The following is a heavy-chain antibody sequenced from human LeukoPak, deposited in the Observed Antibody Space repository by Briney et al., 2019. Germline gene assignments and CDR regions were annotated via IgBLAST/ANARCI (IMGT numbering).Heavy chain of an antibody. Sequence: GASVKVSCKASGYTFTSYGISWVRQAPGQGLEWMGWISAYNGNTNYAQKLQGRVTMTTDTSTSTAYMELSSLRSEDTAVYYCARDWGRPSSSSNYYYMDVWGKGTTVTVSS. CDR3: ARDWGRPSSSSNYYYMDV. CDR2: ISAYNGNT. V-gene: IGHV1-18*01. J-gene: IGHJ6*03. CDR1: GYTFTSYG. D-gene: IGHD6-6*01.